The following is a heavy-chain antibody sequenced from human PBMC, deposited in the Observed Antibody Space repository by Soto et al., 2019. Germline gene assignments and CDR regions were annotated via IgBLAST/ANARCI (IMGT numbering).Heavy chain of an antibody. CDR1: GDTFRSHTS. V-gene: IGHV1-46*01. Sequence: GASVKVSCKASGDTFRSHTSSSHTISWVRQAPGQGLEWLGIVNPVRGSTSYAQKFQGRVTMTRDTSTSTVYMELSSLRSEDTAVYYCARDTWWVAVAFWPNTYYFDYWGQGTLVTVSS. CDR3: ARDTWWVAVAFWPNTYYFDY. J-gene: IGHJ4*02. D-gene: IGHD6-19*01. CDR2: VNPVRGST.